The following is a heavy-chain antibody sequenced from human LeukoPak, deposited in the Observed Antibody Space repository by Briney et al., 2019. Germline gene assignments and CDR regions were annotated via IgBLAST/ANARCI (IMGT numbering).Heavy chain of an antibody. CDR2: ISGSGYYT. J-gene: IGHJ6*03. Sequence: GGPLRLSCEASGSGFTFGNFPLSWVRQAPGKGLEWVSGISGSGYYTYYADSVKGRFTISRDNSKNTLYIEMNSLRAEDTAVYYCAKDGSWGDYYFYFYMDVWGKGTTVTVSS. V-gene: IGHV3-23*01. CDR3: AKDGSWGDYYFYFYMDV. CDR1: GSGFTFGNFP. D-gene: IGHD3-16*01.